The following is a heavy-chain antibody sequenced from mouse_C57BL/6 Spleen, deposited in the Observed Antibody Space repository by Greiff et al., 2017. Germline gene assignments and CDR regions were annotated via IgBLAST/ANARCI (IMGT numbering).Heavy chain of an antibody. V-gene: IGHV1-69*01. CDR3: ARHRPARDYLDY. CDR1: GYTFTSYW. D-gene: IGHD2-14*01. J-gene: IGHJ2*01. CDR2: IDPSDSYT. Sequence: QVQLQQPGAELVMPGASVKLSCKASGYTFTSYWMHWVKQRPGQGLEWIGEIDPSDSYTNYNQKFKGKSTLTVDKSSSTAYMQLSSLTSEDSAVNCCARHRPARDYLDYWGQGTTLTVSS.